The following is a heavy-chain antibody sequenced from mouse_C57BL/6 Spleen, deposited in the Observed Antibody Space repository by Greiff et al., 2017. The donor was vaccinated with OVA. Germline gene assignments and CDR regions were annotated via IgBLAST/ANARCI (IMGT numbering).Heavy chain of an antibody. Sequence: QVQLQQPGAELVKPGASVKLSCKASGYTFTGYWMQWVKQRPGQGLEWIGGIDPSDGYTNYNQKFKGKATLTVDTSSSTAYMQLSSLTSEDSAVDYCARGGRLWPFAYWGQGTLVTVSA. V-gene: IGHV1-50*01. D-gene: IGHD3-2*02. CDR2: IDPSDGYT. CDR3: ARGGRLWPFAY. J-gene: IGHJ3*01. CDR1: GYTFTGYW.